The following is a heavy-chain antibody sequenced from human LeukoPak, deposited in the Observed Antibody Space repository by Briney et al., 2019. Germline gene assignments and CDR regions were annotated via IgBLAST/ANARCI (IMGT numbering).Heavy chain of an antibody. Sequence: SETLSLTCTVSGYSISSGDYWGWIRQPPGKGLEWTGSIDHSGSTYYNPSLKSRITISLDTSKNQFSLNLSSVTAADTAVYYCARDSALAQAVMFDYWGQGTLVTVSS. CDR2: IDHSGST. CDR1: GYSISSGDY. D-gene: IGHD6-19*01. J-gene: IGHJ4*02. V-gene: IGHV4-38-2*02. CDR3: ARDSALAQAVMFDY.